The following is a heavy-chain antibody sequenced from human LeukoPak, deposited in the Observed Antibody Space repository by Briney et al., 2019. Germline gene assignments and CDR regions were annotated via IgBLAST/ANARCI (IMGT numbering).Heavy chain of an antibody. D-gene: IGHD3-16*01. Sequence: ASVKVSCRASGNSISNYAVSWVRQAPGQGFEWMGGIIPIFGTADYAQKFQGRVTITADQSTSTTYMALSSLKSEDTATYYCTTRACHAGGCSSSFYYYYGLHFWGQGTTVSVSS. CDR1: GNSISNYA. CDR3: TTRACHAGGCSSSFYYYYGLHF. J-gene: IGHJ6*02. V-gene: IGHV1-69*13. CDR2: IIPIFGTA.